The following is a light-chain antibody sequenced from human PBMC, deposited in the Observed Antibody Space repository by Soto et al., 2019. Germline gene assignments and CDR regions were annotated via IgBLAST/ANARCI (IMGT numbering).Light chain of an antibody. CDR1: RSSIGSNT. CDR3: QSYDSSLSNLVV. J-gene: IGLJ2*01. Sequence: QSVLTQPPSASGTPGQRVTISCSGSRSSIGSNTVNWYQHLPGSAPKLLIYSNNHRPSGVPDRFSASKAGASASLAISGLQSEDEGDYYCQSYDSSLSNLVVFGGGTKVTVL. CDR2: SNN. V-gene: IGLV1-44*01.